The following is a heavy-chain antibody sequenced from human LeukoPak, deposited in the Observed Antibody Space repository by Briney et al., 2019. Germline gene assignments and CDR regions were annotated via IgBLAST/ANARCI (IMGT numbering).Heavy chain of an antibody. V-gene: IGHV3-21*01. CDR1: GFTFSSYS. CDR3: ARADWDTAMIDY. D-gene: IGHD5-18*01. J-gene: IGHJ4*02. CDR2: ISSSSYI. Sequence: GGSLRLSCAASGFTFSSYSMNWVRQAPGKGLEWVSSISSSSYIYYADSVKGRFSISRDNAKNSLYLQMNSLRAEDTAVYYCARADWDTAMIDYWGQGALVTVSS.